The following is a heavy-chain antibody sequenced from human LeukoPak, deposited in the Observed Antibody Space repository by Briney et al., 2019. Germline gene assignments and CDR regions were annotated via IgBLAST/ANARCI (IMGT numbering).Heavy chain of an antibody. Sequence: SVKVSCKASGGTFSSYAISWVRQAPGQGLEWMGGIIPIFGTANYAQKFQDRVTITTDESTSTAYMELSSLRSEDTAVYYCARAGGYNWNDGAFDYWGQGTLVTVSS. CDR2: IIPIFGTA. CDR3: ARAGGYNWNDGAFDY. V-gene: IGHV1-69*05. D-gene: IGHD1-1*01. J-gene: IGHJ4*02. CDR1: GGTFSSYA.